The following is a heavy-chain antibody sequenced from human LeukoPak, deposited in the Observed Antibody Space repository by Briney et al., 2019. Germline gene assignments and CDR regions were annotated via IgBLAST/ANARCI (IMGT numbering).Heavy chain of an antibody. J-gene: IGHJ4*02. D-gene: IGHD5-24*01. CDR3: ARDTDGYNPAYYFDY. CDR1: GFTFDDYA. Sequence: GGSLRLSCAASGFTFDDYAMHWVRQAPGKGLEWVSGISWNSGGIGYADSVKGRFTISRDNAKKSLYLQMNSLRAEDTAVYYCARDTDGYNPAYYFDYWGQGTLVTVSS. V-gene: IGHV3-9*01. CDR2: ISWNSGGI.